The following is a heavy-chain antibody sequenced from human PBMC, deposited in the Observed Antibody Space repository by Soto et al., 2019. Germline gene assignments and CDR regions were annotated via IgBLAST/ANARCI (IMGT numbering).Heavy chain of an antibody. Sequence: GGSLRLSCATSGFTFSRCAMSWVRQAPGKGLEWVSGISDSGDDTYYADSVKGQFTISRDNSKNTLNLEMSSLRAEDTAVYYCAKETELRHFDFDHWGQGILVTVSS. CDR3: AKETELRHFDFDH. CDR2: ISDSGDDT. J-gene: IGHJ4*02. V-gene: IGHV3-23*01. D-gene: IGHD3-9*01. CDR1: GFTFSRCA.